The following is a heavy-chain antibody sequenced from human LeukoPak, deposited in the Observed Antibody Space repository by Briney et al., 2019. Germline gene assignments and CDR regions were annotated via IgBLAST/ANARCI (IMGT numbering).Heavy chain of an antibody. D-gene: IGHD3-22*01. CDR2: ISWDGGST. Sequence: PGGSLRLSCAASGFTFDDYAMHWVRQAPGKGLEWVSLISWDGGSTYYADSVKGRFTISRDNSKNSLYLQMNSLRAEDTALYYCATVPYYYGSSGPRPPPYDYYYGMDVWGQGTTVTVSS. J-gene: IGHJ6*02. CDR3: ATVPYYYGSSGPRPPPYDYYYGMDV. CDR1: GFTFDDYA. V-gene: IGHV3-43D*03.